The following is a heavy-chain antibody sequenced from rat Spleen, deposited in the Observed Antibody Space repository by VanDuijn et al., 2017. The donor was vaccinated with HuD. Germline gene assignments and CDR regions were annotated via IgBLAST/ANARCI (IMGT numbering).Heavy chain of an antibody. V-gene: IGHV2-1*01. J-gene: IGHJ2*01. Sequence: QVQLKESGPGLVQPSQTLSLTCTVSGFSLTSNSVSWVRQPPGKGLEWMGAIWSGGGTDYNLALKSRLSISRDTTKSQVFLKMNSLQPEDTAMYFCARSAKYYYDGSYYYVHLDYWGQGVMVTVSS. CDR2: IWSGGGT. CDR1: GFSLTSNS. CDR3: ARSAKYYYDGSYYYVHLDY. D-gene: IGHD1-12*02.